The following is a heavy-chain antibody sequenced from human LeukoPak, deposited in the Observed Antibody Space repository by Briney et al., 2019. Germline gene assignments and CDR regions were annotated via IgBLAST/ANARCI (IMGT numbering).Heavy chain of an antibody. CDR2: IYYSGST. CDR1: GFTFRTYG. Sequence: KTGGSLRLSCAASGFTFRTYGMNWVRQAPGKGLEWIGYIYYSGSTKYNPSLKSRVTISVDTSKNQFSLKLSSVTAADTAVYYCARYHCSGGSCDCFDLWGQGTMVTVSS. D-gene: IGHD2-15*01. J-gene: IGHJ3*01. V-gene: IGHV4-59*08. CDR3: ARYHCSGGSCDCFDL.